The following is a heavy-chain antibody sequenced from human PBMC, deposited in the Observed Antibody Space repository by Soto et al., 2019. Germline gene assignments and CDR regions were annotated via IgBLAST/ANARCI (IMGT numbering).Heavy chain of an antibody. V-gene: IGHV3-66*01. CDR1: GFTVSSNY. J-gene: IGHJ3*02. Sequence: EVQLVESGGGLVQPGGSLRLSCAASGFTVSSNYMSWVRQAPGKGLEWVSVIYSGGSTYYADSVKGRFTISRDNSKNTLYLHMNSLRAEDTAVYYCARAVAVAGTCDDFDIWGQGTMVTVSS. CDR3: ARAVAVAGTCDDFDI. D-gene: IGHD6-19*01. CDR2: IYSGGST.